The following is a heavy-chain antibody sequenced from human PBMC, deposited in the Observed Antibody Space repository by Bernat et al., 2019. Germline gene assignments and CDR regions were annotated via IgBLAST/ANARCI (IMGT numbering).Heavy chain of an antibody. D-gene: IGHD3-3*01. CDR2: IKSKTDGGTT. CDR1: GFTFSNAW. V-gene: IGHV3-15*01. CDR3: TTAPGAYYGFWSSYTTYTDY. J-gene: IGHJ4*02. Sequence: EVQLVESGGGLVKPGGSLRLSCAASGFTFSNAWMSWVRQAPGKGLEWVGRIKSKTDGGTTDCAAPVKGRFTISRDDSKNTRYLRMNSLKTEDTAVYYCTTAPGAYYGFWSSYTTYTDYWGQGTLVTVSS.